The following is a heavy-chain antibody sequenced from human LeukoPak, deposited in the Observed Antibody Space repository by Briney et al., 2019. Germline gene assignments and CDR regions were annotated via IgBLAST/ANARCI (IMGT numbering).Heavy chain of an antibody. CDR1: GFTFSSYS. Sequence: GGSLRLSCAASGFTFSSYSMNWVRQAPGKGLEWVSSISSSSSYIYYADSVKGRFTISRDNAKNSLYLQMNSLRAEDTAVYYCAREFGGYCSSTSCQLYYYYYYMDVWGKGTTVTVSS. D-gene: IGHD2-2*01. CDR3: AREFGGYCSSTSCQLYYYYYYMDV. V-gene: IGHV3-21*01. CDR2: ISSSSSYI. J-gene: IGHJ6*03.